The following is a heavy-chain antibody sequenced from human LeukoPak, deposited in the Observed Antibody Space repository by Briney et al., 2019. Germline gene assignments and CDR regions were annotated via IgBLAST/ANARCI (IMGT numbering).Heavy chain of an antibody. D-gene: IGHD6-13*01. Sequence: SETLSLTCAVYGGSFSGYSWSWIRQPPGKGLEWIGEINHSGSTNYNPSLKSRVTISVDTSKNQFSLKLSSVTAADTAVYYCARPGVAAAGIDYWGQGTLVTVSS. CDR2: INHSGST. CDR3: ARPGVAAAGIDY. J-gene: IGHJ4*02. V-gene: IGHV4-34*01. CDR1: GGSFSGYS.